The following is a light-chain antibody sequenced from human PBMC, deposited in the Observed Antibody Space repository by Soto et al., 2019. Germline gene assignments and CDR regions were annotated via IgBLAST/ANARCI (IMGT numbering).Light chain of an antibody. J-gene: IGKJ5*01. CDR1: QDIRFY. CDR3: QHYNSLPIT. CDR2: DAS. Sequence: GDRFIITCQASQDIRFYLNWYQHKTGQAPKLLIYDASQLETGVPSKFSGSGSGTDFTFTINNVQAEDIGTYYCQHYNSLPITFGQGTRLEIK. V-gene: IGKV1-33*01.